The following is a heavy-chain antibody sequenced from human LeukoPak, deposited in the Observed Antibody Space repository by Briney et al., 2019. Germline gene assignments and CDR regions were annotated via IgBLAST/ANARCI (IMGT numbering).Heavy chain of an antibody. CDR1: GLTFSRYW. V-gene: IGHV3-7*01. Sequence: GGSLRLSCAASGLTFSRYWMTWFRQAPGKGLEWVANINHDGSEKYYVDSVKGRFTISRDNAKNSLYLQMNSLRAEDTAVYYCARDRGAAAGYFDPWGQGTLVTVSS. CDR2: INHDGSEK. J-gene: IGHJ5*02. D-gene: IGHD6-13*01. CDR3: ARDRGAAAGYFDP.